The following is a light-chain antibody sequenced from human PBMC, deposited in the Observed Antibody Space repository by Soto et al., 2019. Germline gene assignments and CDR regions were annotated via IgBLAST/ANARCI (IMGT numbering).Light chain of an antibody. CDR3: RQYYSTRRT. J-gene: IGKJ1*01. CDR1: QSVLYSSNNKNY. V-gene: IGKV4-1*01. Sequence: IVLTRSRDSLALSLGEGATINCKSGQSVLYSSNNKNYLASYQQKPGQPPKLLIYWASTRESGVPDRFSGSGSGTVFTLTISSLQAEDVAVYYCRQYYSTRRTFGQGTKVDNK. CDR2: WAS.